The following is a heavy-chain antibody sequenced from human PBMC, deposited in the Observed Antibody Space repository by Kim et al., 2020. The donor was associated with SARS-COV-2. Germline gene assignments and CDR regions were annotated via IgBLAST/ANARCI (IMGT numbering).Heavy chain of an antibody. CDR1: GYTFTGYY. Sequence: ASVKVSCKASGYTFTGYYMHWVRQAPGQGLEWMGWINPNSGGTNYAQKFQGRVTMTRDTSISTAYMELSRLRSDDTAVYYCARDRGYSGYDYLTDWGKGTLVTVSS. V-gene: IGHV1-2*02. CDR3: ARDRGYSGYDYLTD. D-gene: IGHD5-12*01. CDR2: INPNSGGT. J-gene: IGHJ4*02.